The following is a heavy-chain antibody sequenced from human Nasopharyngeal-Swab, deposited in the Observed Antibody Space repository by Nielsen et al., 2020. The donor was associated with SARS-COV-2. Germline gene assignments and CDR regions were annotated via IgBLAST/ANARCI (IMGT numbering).Heavy chain of an antibody. D-gene: IGHD2-15*01. CDR2: IYYSGST. V-gene: IGHV4-31*02. J-gene: IGHJ4*02. CDR3: ARARGYCSGGNCRRHYYFDY. Sequence: WIRQPPGKGLEWIGYIYYSGSTYYNPSLKSRVTISVDTSKNQFSLKLSSVTAADTAVYYCARARGYCSGGNCRRHYYFDYWGQGTLVTVSS.